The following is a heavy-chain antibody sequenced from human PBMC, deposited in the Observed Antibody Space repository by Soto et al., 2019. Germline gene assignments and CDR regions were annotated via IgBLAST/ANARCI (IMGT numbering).Heavy chain of an antibody. J-gene: IGHJ5*02. CDR2: ISGSGGST. V-gene: IGHV3-23*01. Sequence: GGSLRLSCAASGFTFSSYAMSWVRQAPGKGLEWVSAISGSGGSTYYADSVKGRFTISRDNSKNTLYLQMNSLRAEDTAVYYCAKDYMASIAVAGGWFGPWGQGTLVTVSS. D-gene: IGHD6-19*01. CDR3: AKDYMASIAVAGGWFGP. CDR1: GFTFSSYA.